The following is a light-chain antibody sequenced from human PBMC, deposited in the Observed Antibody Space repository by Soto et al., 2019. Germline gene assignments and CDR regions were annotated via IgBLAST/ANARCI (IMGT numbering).Light chain of an antibody. CDR2: WAS. CDR1: QSLLYSSNNKNY. V-gene: IGKV4-1*01. Sequence: DIVMTQSPDSLAVSLGERATINCKSSQSLLYSSNNKNYLAWYQEKPGQPPKLPIYWASTRESGVPDRFSGSGSGTDFTLTISSLQAEDVAVYYCQQYYSPPLTFGGGTKVEIK. CDR3: QQYYSPPLT. J-gene: IGKJ4*01.